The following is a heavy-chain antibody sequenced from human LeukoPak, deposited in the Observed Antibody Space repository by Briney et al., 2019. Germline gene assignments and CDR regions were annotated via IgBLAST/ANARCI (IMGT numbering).Heavy chain of an antibody. V-gene: IGHV5-51*04. J-gene: IGHJ5*02. Sequence: GESLKISCKGSGYSFTSYWIGWVRQMPGKGLEWMGIIYPGDSDTRYSPSFQGQVTISADKPISTAYLQWSSLKASDTAMYYCARCMTPYYDFWSGYCDWFDPWGQGTLVTVSS. CDR1: GYSFTSYW. CDR2: IYPGDSDT. CDR3: ARCMTPYYDFWSGYCDWFDP. D-gene: IGHD3-3*01.